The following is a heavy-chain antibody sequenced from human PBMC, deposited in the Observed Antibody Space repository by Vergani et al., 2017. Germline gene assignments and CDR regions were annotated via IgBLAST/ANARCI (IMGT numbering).Heavy chain of an antibody. CDR2: INHSGST. Sequence: QVQLQQWGAGLLKPPETLSLTCAVYGGTFSGYYWSWIRQPPGKGLEWIGEINHSGSTNYNPSLKSRVTISVVTSKNQFSLKLSSVTAADTAVYYCARVGTIAAAGTGYYYRDVWGKGTTVTVSS. V-gene: IGHV4-34*01. J-gene: IGHJ6*03. D-gene: IGHD6-13*01. CDR1: GGTFSGYY. CDR3: ARVGTIAAAGTGYYYRDV.